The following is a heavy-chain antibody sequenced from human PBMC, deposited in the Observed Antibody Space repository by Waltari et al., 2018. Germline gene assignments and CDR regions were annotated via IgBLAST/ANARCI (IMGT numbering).Heavy chain of an antibody. CDR3: ARGFYYYYYYMDV. CDR1: GGHISSYY. J-gene: IGHJ6*03. CDR2: IYYSGST. Sequence: QVQLQASGPGLVKPSETLSLTCTAAGGHISSYYWSWIRQPPGKGLEWIGYIYYSGSTNYNPSLKSRVTISVDTSKNQFSLKLSSVTAADTAVYYCARGFYYYYYYMDVWGKGTTVTVSS. V-gene: IGHV4-59*01.